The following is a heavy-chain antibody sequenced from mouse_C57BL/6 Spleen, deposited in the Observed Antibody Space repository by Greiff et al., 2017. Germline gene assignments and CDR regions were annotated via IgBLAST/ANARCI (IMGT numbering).Heavy chain of an antibody. CDR2: IYPGNGDT. CDR3: ARSDGYYIYYAMDY. Sequence: SGAELVRPGASVKMSCKASGYTFTSYNMHWVKQTPRQGLEWIGAIYPGNGDTSYNQKFKGKATLTVDKSSSTAYMQLSSLTSEDSAVYFCARSDGYYIYYAMDYWGQGTSVTVSS. V-gene: IGHV1-12*01. D-gene: IGHD2-3*01. CDR1: GYTFTSYN. J-gene: IGHJ4*01.